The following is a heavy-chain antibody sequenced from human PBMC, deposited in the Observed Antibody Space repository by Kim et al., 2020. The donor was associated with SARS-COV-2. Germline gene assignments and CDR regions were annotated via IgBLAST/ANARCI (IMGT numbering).Heavy chain of an antibody. CDR3: ASSPITMVQGEIWGPNWFDP. CDR1: GGSISSSSYY. CDR2: IYYSGST. D-gene: IGHD3-10*01. J-gene: IGHJ5*02. Sequence: SETLSLTCTVSGGSISSSSYYWGWIRQPPGKGLEWIGSIYYSGSTYYNPSLKSRVTISVDTSKNQFSLKLSSVTAADTAVYYCASSPITMVQGEIWGPNWFDPWGQGTLVTVSS. V-gene: IGHV4-39*01.